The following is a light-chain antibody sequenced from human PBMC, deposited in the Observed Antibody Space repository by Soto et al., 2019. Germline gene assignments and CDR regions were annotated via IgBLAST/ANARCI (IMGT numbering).Light chain of an antibody. CDR1: TSDVGNYNY. V-gene: IGLV2-11*01. J-gene: IGLJ1*01. CDR2: DVS. CDR3: CSYAGSYIFV. Sequence: QSALTQPRSVSGSPGQSVTISCTGTTSDVGNYNYVSWYQGYPGKAPKLMIYDVSKRPSGVPGRFSGSKSGNTASLTISGLQAEDEADYYCCSYAGSYIFVFGTGTKVTVL.